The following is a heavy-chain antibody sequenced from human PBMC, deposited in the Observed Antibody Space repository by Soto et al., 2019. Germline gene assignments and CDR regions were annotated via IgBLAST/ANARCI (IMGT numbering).Heavy chain of an antibody. D-gene: IGHD3-10*01. Sequence: QVQLVQSGAEVKKPGASVKVSCKASGYTFTSYGISWVRQAPGQGLEWMGWISAYNGNTNYAQKLQGRVTMTTDTSTRTADMERRSLRSDDTAVYYCARTGFYYYGSGSPVAVDYWGQGTLVTVSS. CDR3: ARTGFYYYGSGSPVAVDY. CDR1: GYTFTSYG. J-gene: IGHJ4*02. CDR2: ISAYNGNT. V-gene: IGHV1-18*01.